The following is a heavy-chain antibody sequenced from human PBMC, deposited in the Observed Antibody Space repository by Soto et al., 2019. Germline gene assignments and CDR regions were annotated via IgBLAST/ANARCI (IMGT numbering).Heavy chain of an antibody. J-gene: IGHJ6*02. Sequence: PGGSLRLSCAASGFTFSSYAMHWVRQAPGKGLEWVAVISYDGSNKYYADSVKGRFTISRDNSKNTMYLQMNSLRAGDTAVYYCARDRAYDILTGYLVYYAMDFWGQGTTVTVSS. D-gene: IGHD3-9*01. CDR3: ARDRAYDILTGYLVYYAMDF. V-gene: IGHV3-30-3*01. CDR2: ISYDGSNK. CDR1: GFTFSSYA.